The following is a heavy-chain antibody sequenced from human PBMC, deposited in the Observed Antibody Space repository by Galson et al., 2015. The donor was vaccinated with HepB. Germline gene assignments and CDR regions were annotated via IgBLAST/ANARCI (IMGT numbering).Heavy chain of an antibody. J-gene: IGHJ5*02. D-gene: IGHD3-9*01. CDR2: ISYDGSNK. V-gene: IGHV3-30*04. CDR1: GFTFSSYA. Sequence: SLRLSCAASGFTFSSYAMHWVRQAPGKGLEWVAVISYDGSNKYYADSVKGRFTISRDNSKNTLYLQMNNLRAEDTAVYYCARAYFDWLEGLNWLDPWGQGTLVTVSS. CDR3: ARAYFDWLEGLNWLDP.